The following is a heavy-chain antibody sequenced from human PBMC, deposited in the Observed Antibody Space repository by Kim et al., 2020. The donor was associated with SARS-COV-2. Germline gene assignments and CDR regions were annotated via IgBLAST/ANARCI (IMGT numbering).Heavy chain of an antibody. Sequence: SETLSLTCTVSGGSISSSSYYWGWIRQPPGKGLEWIGSIYYSGSTYYNPSLKSRVTISVDTSKNQFSLKLSSVTAADTAVYYCARRISGSYSVNWFDPWGQGTLVTVSS. CDR1: GGSISSSSYY. J-gene: IGHJ5*02. V-gene: IGHV4-39*01. CDR3: ARRISGSYSVNWFDP. CDR2: IYYSGST. D-gene: IGHD1-26*01.